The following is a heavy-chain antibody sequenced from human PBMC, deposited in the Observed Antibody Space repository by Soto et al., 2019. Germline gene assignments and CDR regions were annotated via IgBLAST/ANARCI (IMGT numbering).Heavy chain of an antibody. D-gene: IGHD4-17*01. V-gene: IGHV3-9*01. CDR3: AIDAPKFGYYDPWYFDY. Sequence: EVQLVESGGGLVQPGRSLRLSCAASGFTFNDHSMHWVRQAPGKGLEWVSGISWNSGSIGYADSVKGRFTISRDNAKNSLCLQMNSLRPEDSAFYYCAIDAPKFGYYDPWYFDYWGQGTLVTVSS. CDR2: ISWNSGSI. CDR1: GFTFNDHS. J-gene: IGHJ4*02.